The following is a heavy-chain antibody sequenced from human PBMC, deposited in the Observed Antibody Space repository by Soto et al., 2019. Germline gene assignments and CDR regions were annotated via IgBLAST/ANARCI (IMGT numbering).Heavy chain of an antibody. J-gene: IGHJ4*02. CDR2: IYYSGST. CDR3: ARHSLLRRITMVRGLIPFDY. V-gene: IGHV4-39*01. Sequence: PSETLSLTCTVSGGSISSSSYYWGWIRQPPGKGLEWIGSIYYSGSTYYNPSLKSRVTISVDTSKNQFSLKLSSVTAADTAVYYCARHSLLRRITMVRGLIPFDYWGQGTLVTVSS. D-gene: IGHD3-10*01. CDR1: GGSISSSSYY.